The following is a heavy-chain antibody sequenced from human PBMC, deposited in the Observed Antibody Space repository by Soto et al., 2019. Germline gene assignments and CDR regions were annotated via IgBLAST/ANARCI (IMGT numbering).Heavy chain of an antibody. CDR3: ARGPRGLYHHDY. CDR2: INMDGSST. Sequence: PGGSLRRSCAASGFPFSGDWMHWVRQAAGKGLVWVSRINMDGSSTNYADSVKGRFTISRDNAKNTLYLQMNSLRVDDTAVYYCARGPRGLYHHDYWGQGALVTVSS. J-gene: IGHJ4*02. CDR1: GFPFSGDW. D-gene: IGHD2-2*01. V-gene: IGHV3-74*01.